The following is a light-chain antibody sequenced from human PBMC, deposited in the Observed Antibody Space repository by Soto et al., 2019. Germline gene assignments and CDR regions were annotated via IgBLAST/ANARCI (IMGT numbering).Light chain of an antibody. CDR1: QAIRGD. J-gene: IGKJ1*01. Sequence: AIQMTQSPSSLSASVGDTVTITCRASQAIRGDLGWYQQKPGKAPKLLIYGASTLEAGVPSRFGGSGSGTDFSLTISGLQSEDFVTYYCLQDNDYPWTFGQGIKVEI. CDR3: LQDNDYPWT. CDR2: GAS. V-gene: IGKV1-6*01.